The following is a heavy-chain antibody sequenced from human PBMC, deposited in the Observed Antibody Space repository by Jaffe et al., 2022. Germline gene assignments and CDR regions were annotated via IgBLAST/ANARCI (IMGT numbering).Heavy chain of an antibody. CDR1: GFTFSNAW. J-gene: IGHJ4*02. CDR2: IKSKTDGGTT. Sequence: EVQLVESGGGLVKPGGSLRLSCAASGFTFSNAWMSWVRQAPGKGLEWVGRIKSKTDGGTTDYAAPVKGRFTISRDDSKNTLYLQMNSLKTEDTAVYYCTTARSYYDYIWGSYRYGTFDYWGQGTLVTVSS. V-gene: IGHV3-15*01. CDR3: TTARSYYDYIWGSYRYGTFDY. D-gene: IGHD3-16*02.